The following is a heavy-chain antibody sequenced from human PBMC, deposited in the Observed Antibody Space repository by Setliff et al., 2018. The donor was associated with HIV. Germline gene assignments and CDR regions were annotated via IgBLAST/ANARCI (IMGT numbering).Heavy chain of an antibody. CDR1: GDSISSGSYY. D-gene: IGHD3-10*01. V-gene: IGHV4-61*09. Sequence: PSETLSLTCTVSGDSISSGSYYWSWIRQPAGKGLEWIGHIYTSGSTNYNPSLKSRVTISVDTSKNQLSLKLSSVTAADTAVYYCARYGEFHYYYYYYMDAWGKGTTVTVSS. J-gene: IGHJ6*03. CDR3: ARYGEFHYYYYYYMDA. CDR2: IYTSGST.